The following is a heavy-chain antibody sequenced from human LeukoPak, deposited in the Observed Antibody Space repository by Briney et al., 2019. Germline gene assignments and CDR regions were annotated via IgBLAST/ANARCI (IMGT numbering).Heavy chain of an antibody. V-gene: IGHV3-33*01. D-gene: IGHD1-26*01. J-gene: IGHJ4*02. CDR3: ARGYFGNSGSYGGYFDY. CDR2: IWYDGSNK. CDR1: GFTFSSYG. Sequence: PGGSLRLSCAASGFTFSSYGMHWVRQAPGKGLEWVAVIWYDGSNKYYADSVKGRFTISRDNSKNTLYLQMNSLRAEDTAVYYCARGYFGNSGSYGGYFDYWGQGTLVTVSS.